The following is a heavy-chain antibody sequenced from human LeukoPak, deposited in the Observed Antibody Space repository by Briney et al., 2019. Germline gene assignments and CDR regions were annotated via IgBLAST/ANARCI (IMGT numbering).Heavy chain of an antibody. CDR1: GGSISSGGYY. D-gene: IGHD7-27*01. J-gene: IGHJ4*02. CDR3: ARQTGSAPPHFDY. CDR2: IYYSGST. V-gene: IGHV4-31*03. Sequence: SETLSLTCTVSGGSISSGGYYWSWIRQHPGKGLEWIGYIYYSGSTYYNPSLKSRVTMSVDTSKNQFSLKLSSVTAADTAVYYCARQTGSAPPHFDYWGQGTLVTVSS.